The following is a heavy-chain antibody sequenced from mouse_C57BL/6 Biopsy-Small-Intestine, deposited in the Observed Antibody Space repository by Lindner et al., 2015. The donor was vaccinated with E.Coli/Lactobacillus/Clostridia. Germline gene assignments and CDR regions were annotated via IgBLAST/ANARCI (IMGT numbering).Heavy chain of an antibody. Sequence: SVKVSCKASGGTFSSYAISWVRQAPGQGLEWMGGIIPIFGTANYAQKFQGRVTITADESTSTAYMELSSLRSEDTAVYYCASRPRYSSSWYENYYYGMDVWGQGTTVTASS. CDR1: GGTFSSYA. J-gene: IGHJ1*01. CDR3: ASRPRYSSSWYENYYYGMDV. V-gene: IGHV1-81*01. CDR2: IIPIFGTA. D-gene: IGHD1-1*01.